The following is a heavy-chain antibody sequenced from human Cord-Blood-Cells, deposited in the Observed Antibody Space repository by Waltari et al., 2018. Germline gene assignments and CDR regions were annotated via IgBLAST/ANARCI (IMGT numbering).Heavy chain of an antibody. D-gene: IGHD6-13*01. Sequence: QAQLVQSGAEVKKLGSSVKVSCKASGCTFCSHPIIWVRPAPGQGLEWMGGIIPIFGTANYAQKFQGRVTITADESTSTAYMGLSSLRSEDTAVYYCAREDSSSWVRYFDYWGQGTLVTVSS. V-gene: IGHV1-69*01. J-gene: IGHJ4*02. CDR3: AREDSSSWVRYFDY. CDR2: IIPIFGTA. CDR1: GCTFCSHP.